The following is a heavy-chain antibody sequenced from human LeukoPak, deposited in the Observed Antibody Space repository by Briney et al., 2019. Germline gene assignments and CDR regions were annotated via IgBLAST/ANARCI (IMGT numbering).Heavy chain of an antibody. CDR1: GGSLRSGSYY. J-gene: IGHJ3*02. Sequence: SGPGVAKPSQTLSLTCYVSGGSLRSGSYYWGWMGQPAGKGREWIGRIYTSGSTNYIPTLKSRVPISVDTSKNQFSLKLSSVHAADTAVYYCARTSFITMIVVAWDAFDIWGQGTMVTVSS. V-gene: IGHV4-61*02. CDR3: ARTSFITMIVVAWDAFDI. D-gene: IGHD3-22*01. CDR2: IYTSGST.